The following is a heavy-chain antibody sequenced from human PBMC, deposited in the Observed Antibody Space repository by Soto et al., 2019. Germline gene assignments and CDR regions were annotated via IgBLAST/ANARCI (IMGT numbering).Heavy chain of an antibody. D-gene: IGHD3-22*01. CDR2: ISNSGDTI. Sequence: EVVLVESGGGLVQPGGSLRLSCAASGFSFSLYEMNWVRQAPGKGLEWVSYISNSGDTISYADSVKGRFTVSRDNPKNSLYLQLDSLRAEDSAVYYCARFGEGDSGYYPEFDYWGQGTLVSVSS. CDR3: ARFGEGDSGYYPEFDY. V-gene: IGHV3-48*03. CDR1: GFSFSLYE. J-gene: IGHJ4*02.